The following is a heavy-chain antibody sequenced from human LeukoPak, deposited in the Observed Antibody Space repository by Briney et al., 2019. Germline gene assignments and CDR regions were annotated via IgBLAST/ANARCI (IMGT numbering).Heavy chain of an antibody. D-gene: IGHD4-17*01. V-gene: IGHV4-30-2*01. CDR1: GGSISSGGYY. CDR2: IYHSGST. Sequence: KASQTLSLTCTVSGGSISSGGYYWSWIRQPPGKGLEWIGYIYHSGSTYYNPSLKSRVTISVDRSKNQFSLKLSSVTAADTAVYYCARTTVTMGFDYWGQGTLVTVSS. CDR3: ARTTVTMGFDY. J-gene: IGHJ4*02.